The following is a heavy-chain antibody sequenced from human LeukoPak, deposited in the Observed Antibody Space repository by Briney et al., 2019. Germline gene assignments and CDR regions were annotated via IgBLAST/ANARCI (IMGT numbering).Heavy chain of an antibody. CDR3: ATEMATTLDY. V-gene: IGHV3-21*01. Sequence: GGSLRLSCAASGFTFSGYAMTWVRQAPGKGLEWVSSIAGGSNTINYADSVKGRFTVSRDNAKNSLYLQMNSLRAEDTAVYYCATEMATTLDYWGQGTLVTVSS. D-gene: IGHD5-24*01. CDR2: IAGGSNTI. CDR1: GFTFSGYA. J-gene: IGHJ4*02.